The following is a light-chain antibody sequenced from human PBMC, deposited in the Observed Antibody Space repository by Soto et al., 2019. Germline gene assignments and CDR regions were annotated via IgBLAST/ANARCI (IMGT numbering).Light chain of an antibody. J-gene: IGKJ3*01. Sequence: DIQLTQSPSTLSASVGDRVTITCRASQTISNWLAWYQQRPGKAPQLLISDASRLESGVPSRFSGSGSGTEFTLTISSLQPEDFATYYCQQSYSTPFTFGPGPKVDI. V-gene: IGKV1-5*01. CDR2: DAS. CDR1: QTISNW. CDR3: QQSYSTPFT.